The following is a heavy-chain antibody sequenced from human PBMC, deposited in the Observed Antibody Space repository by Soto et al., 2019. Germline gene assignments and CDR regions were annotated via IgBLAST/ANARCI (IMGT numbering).Heavy chain of an antibody. CDR2: IYHSGST. V-gene: IGHV4-4*02. J-gene: IGHJ6*02. CDR1: GGSISSSNW. CDR3: ARRFGVVIPGGMDV. Sequence: SETLSLTCAVSGGSISSSNWWSWVRQPPGKGLEWVGEIYHSGSTNYNPSLKSRVTISVDKSKNQFSLKLSSVTAADTAVYYCARRFGVVIPGGMDVWGQGTTVTVSS. D-gene: IGHD3-3*01.